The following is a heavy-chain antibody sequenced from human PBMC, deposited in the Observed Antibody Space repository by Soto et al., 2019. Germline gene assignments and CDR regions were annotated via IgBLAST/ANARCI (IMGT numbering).Heavy chain of an antibody. CDR1: GGSFSGYY. J-gene: IGHJ5*02. CDR2: INHSGST. D-gene: IGHD6-19*01. Sequence: SETLSLTCAVYGGSFSGYYWSWIRQPPGKGLEWIGEINHSGSTNYNPSLKSRVTISVDTSKDQFSLKLSSVTAADTAVYYCARGKGSGCNNWFDPWGQGTLVTVSS. CDR3: ARGKGSGCNNWFDP. V-gene: IGHV4-34*01.